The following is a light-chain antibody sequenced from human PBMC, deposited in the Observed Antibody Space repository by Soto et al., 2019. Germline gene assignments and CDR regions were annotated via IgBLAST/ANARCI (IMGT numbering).Light chain of an antibody. J-gene: IGKJ4*02. V-gene: IGKV1-39*01. CDR1: QSINSY. CDR2: GAS. CDR3: QQSFSTPPT. Sequence: DIQMTQSPPSVSASVGDRVIITCRASQSINSYLSWYQQKLGKAPSLLIYGASKLQGGVPSRFGGSGSGTNFTLTIVNFQPEDFATYYCQQSFSTPPTVGRGTKVEIK.